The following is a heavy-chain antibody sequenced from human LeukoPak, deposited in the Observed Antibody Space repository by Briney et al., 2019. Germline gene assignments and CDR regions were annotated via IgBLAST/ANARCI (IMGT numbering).Heavy chain of an antibody. D-gene: IGHD3-10*01. V-gene: IGHV4-59*01. Sequence: PSETLSLTCTVSGGSISSYYWSWIRQPPGKGLEWIGYIYYSGSTNYNPSLKSRVTISVDTSKNQFSLKLSSVTAADTAVYYCARATYYGSGIRYGMDVWGQGTTVTVSS. CDR1: GGSISSYY. CDR2: IYYSGST. CDR3: ARATYYGSGIRYGMDV. J-gene: IGHJ6*02.